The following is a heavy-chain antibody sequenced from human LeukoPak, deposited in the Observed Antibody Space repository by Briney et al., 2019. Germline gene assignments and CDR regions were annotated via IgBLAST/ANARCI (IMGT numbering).Heavy chain of an antibody. J-gene: IGHJ6*03. D-gene: IGHD2-8*01. Sequence: GGSLRLSGAASRFTFSSYSMNWIRHAPGKGLEWVSAISSRSSYKYYADSVKGRFTVSRDNAKNSLYLEMNSLRAEDTAVYYCAKDRCSNGIGCYYYYMDVWGKGTTVTISS. V-gene: IGHV3-21*06. CDR3: AKDRCSNGIGCYYYYMDV. CDR2: ISSRSSYK. CDR1: RFTFSSYS.